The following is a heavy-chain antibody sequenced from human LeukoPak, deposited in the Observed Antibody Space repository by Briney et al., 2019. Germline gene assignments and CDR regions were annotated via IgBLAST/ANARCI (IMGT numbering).Heavy chain of an antibody. CDR1: GGSISSSSYY. CDR2: IYYRGST. CDR3: ARRRSSITPIDY. V-gene: IGHV4-39*01. J-gene: IGHJ4*02. D-gene: IGHD6-13*01. Sequence: SETLSLTCTVSGGSISSSSYYWGCIRQPPGKGLEWVGSIYYRGSTYYNPSLKSRVTISVDTSNIQFSLKLSSVTAADTAVYCCARRRSSITPIDYWGQGTLVTVSS.